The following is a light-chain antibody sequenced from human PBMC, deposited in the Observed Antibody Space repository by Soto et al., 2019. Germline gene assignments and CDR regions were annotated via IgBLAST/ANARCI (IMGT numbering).Light chain of an antibody. Sequence: EEVMTQSTATLSVSPGESATLSCRASQSVNRNLAWYQQKPGQTPRLLIYGASTRAAGVPVRFSGSGSGTDFNLTISSLQSEDFAIYYCQQYNIWPPEVTFGPGTKVDTK. CDR3: QQYNIWPPEVT. V-gene: IGKV3-15*01. CDR1: QSVNRN. CDR2: GAS. J-gene: IGKJ3*01.